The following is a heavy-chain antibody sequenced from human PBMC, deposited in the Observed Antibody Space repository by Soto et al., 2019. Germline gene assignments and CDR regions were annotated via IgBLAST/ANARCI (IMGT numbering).Heavy chain of an antibody. Sequence: HPGGSLRLSCAASGFTVSSNYMSWVRQAPGKGLEWVSVIYSGGSTYYADSVKGRFTISRDNSKNTLYLQMNSLRAEDTAVYYCARDVLGIAVAGTSWFDPWGQGTLVTVSS. D-gene: IGHD6-19*01. CDR1: GFTVSSNY. CDR2: IYSGGST. CDR3: ARDVLGIAVAGTSWFDP. J-gene: IGHJ5*02. V-gene: IGHV3-53*01.